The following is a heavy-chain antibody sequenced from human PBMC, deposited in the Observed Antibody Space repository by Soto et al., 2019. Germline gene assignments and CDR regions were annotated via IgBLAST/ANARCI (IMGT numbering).Heavy chain of an antibody. CDR1: GFTFTSYW. CDR2: IYPGDSET. V-gene: IGHV5-51*01. D-gene: IGHD2-8*01. Sequence: PGESLKISCKGSGFTFTSYWIAWVRQMPGKGLEWMGIIYPGDSETRYSPSFQGQVTISVDKSKNTAYLHWSSLKAPDTAIYYCFILYGAARRGFDYWGPGTLVTVSS. CDR3: FILYGAARRGFDY. J-gene: IGHJ4*02.